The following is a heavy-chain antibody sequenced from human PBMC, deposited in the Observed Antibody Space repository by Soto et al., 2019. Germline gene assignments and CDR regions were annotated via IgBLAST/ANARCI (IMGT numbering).Heavy chain of an antibody. J-gene: IGHJ4*02. CDR2: FSLSGTT. Sequence: PSETLSLTCTVSGASITSSSYWSFIRQPAGKGLEWIGRFSLSGTTNYNPSLRSRVTMSADVSKNQFSLRLTSVTAADTALYYCARGMTPPGAPAWYYFDSWGQGTLVTVSS. D-gene: IGHD2-8*02. CDR1: GASITSSSY. V-gene: IGHV4-4*07. CDR3: ARGMTPPGAPAWYYFDS.